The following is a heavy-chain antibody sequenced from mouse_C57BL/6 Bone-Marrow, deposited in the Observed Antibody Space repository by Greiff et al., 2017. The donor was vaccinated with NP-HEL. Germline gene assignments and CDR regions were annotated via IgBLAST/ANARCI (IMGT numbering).Heavy chain of an antibody. CDR3: ARQLGAMDY. D-gene: IGHD3-1*01. CDR1: GFTFSSYA. Sequence: DVKLVESGGGLVKPGGSLKLSCAASGFTFSSYAMSWVRQTPEKRLEWVATISDGGSYTYYPDNVKGRFTISRDNAKNNRYLQMSHLKSEDTAMYYCARQLGAMDYWGQGTSVTVSS. V-gene: IGHV5-4*03. CDR2: ISDGGSYT. J-gene: IGHJ4*01.